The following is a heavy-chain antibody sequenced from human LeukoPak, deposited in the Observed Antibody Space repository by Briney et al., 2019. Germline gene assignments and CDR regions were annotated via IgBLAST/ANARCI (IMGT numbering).Heavy chain of an antibody. V-gene: IGHV3-15*01. J-gene: IGHJ4*02. D-gene: IGHD3-22*01. CDR1: GFTFSNAW. CDR3: TTIGLSGYYDRSGYYYFDY. CDR2: IKRKSDGGTT. Sequence: GGSLRLSCAASGFTFSNAWMSWVRQAPGKGLKGIGRIKRKSDGGTTDYAAPVNGRFTISRDDSKNTLYLQMNSLKTEDTAVYYCTTIGLSGYYDRSGYYYFDYWGQGTLVTVSS.